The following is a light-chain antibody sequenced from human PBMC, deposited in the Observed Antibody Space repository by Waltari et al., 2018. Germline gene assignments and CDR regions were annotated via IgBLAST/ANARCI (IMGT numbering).Light chain of an antibody. CDR1: SSDVGSHDF. Sequence: QSALTQPPSASGSPGQSVTISCTGTSSDVGSHDFVSWYQQFPGKAPKLIIWEVSRRPSGVPDRCSGSKSGNTASLTVSGLQAEDEADYYGSSYGGINNSPYVFGTGTKVTV. J-gene: IGLJ1*01. CDR3: SSYGGINNSPYV. CDR2: EVS. V-gene: IGLV2-8*01.